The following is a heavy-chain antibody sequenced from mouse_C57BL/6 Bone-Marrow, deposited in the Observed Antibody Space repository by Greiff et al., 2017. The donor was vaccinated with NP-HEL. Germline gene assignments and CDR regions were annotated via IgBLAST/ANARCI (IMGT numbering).Heavy chain of an antibody. J-gene: IGHJ3*01. V-gene: IGHV1-19*01. CDR1: GYTFTDYY. Sequence: VQLQQSGPVLVKPGASVKMSCKASGYTFTDYYMNWVKQSPGKSLEWIGVINPYNGGTSYNQKFKGKATLTVDKSSSTAYMELNSLTSEDSAVYYCARRGGIYGYDFAYWGQGTLVTVSA. CDR3: ARRGGIYGYDFAY. CDR2: INPYNGGT. D-gene: IGHD2-2*01.